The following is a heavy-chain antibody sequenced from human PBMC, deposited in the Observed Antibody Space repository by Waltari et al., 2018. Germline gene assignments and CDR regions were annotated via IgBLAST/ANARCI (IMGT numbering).Heavy chain of an antibody. CDR1: DQSIKSGFY. CDR2: VYHSGAT. V-gene: IGHV4-38-2*02. D-gene: IGHD2-2*01. Sequence: QVKLQESGPGLVRPSETLSLTCLVSDQSIKSGFYWGGLRLPPGKGLEWIGSVYHSGATYYNPSLSSRVTISVDTSKNQVFLRLASVTAADTGMYYCARDHSTSWSHDAYDVWGPGTMVTVAS. J-gene: IGHJ3*01. CDR3: ARDHSTSWSHDAYDV.